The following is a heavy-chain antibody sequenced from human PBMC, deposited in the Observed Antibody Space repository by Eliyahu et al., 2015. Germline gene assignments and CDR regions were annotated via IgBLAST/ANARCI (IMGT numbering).Heavy chain of an antibody. J-gene: IGHJ6*02. V-gene: IGHV3-72*01. Sequence: EVQLVESGGGLVQPGGSLRLSCAASGFPXXDXXMDWVRQAPGKGLEWVGRTRHRPRAYTTEYAASVKGRFTISRDDSENSLYLQMNGLRSEDTAVYYCARVWGMTVSGANSGIDVWGQGTTVTVSS. CDR1: GFPXXDXX. D-gene: IGHD1-14*01. CDR3: ARVWGMTVSGANSGIDV. CDR2: TRHRPRAYTT.